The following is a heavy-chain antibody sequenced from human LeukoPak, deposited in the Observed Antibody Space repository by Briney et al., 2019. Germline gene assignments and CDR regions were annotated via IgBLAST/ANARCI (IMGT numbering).Heavy chain of an antibody. D-gene: IGHD3-16*01. J-gene: IGHJ4*02. Sequence: PGGSLRLSCAASGFIFSNYWMLWVRQAPGKGLVWVSRINSDGSSTSYADSVKGLFTISRDNAKNTLYLQMNSLRAEDTAVYYCARVRGGYYSDYWGQGTLVTVS. CDR3: ARVRGGYYSDY. CDR2: INSDGSST. CDR1: GFIFSNYW. V-gene: IGHV3-74*01.